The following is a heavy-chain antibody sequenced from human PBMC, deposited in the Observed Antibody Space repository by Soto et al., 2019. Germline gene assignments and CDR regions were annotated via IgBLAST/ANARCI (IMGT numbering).Heavy chain of an antibody. J-gene: IGHJ2*01. CDR3: AKDCESWYFDL. CDR2: ISYDGSNK. Sequence: QVQLVESGGGVVQPGRSLRLSCAASGFTFSSYGMHWVRQAPGKGLEWVAVISYDGSNKYYADSVKGRFTISRDNSKNRLYLQMNSLRAEDTAVYYCAKDCESWYFDLWGRGTLVTVSS. CDR1: GFTFSSYG. V-gene: IGHV3-30*18.